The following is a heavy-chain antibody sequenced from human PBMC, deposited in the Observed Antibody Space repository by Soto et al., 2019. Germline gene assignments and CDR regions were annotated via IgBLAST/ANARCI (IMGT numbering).Heavy chain of an antibody. CDR2: ISAYNGNT. CDR1: GYTFTSYG. D-gene: IGHD2-2*01. Sequence: QVQLVQSGAEVKKPGASVKVSCKASGYTFTSYGITWVRQAPGQGLEWMGWISAYNGNTIYAQKLQGRVTMTTDTSTSTAYMELRSLRSDDTAVYYCATISIVVVPAATHWYFDLWGRGTLVTVSS. J-gene: IGHJ2*01. V-gene: IGHV1-18*01. CDR3: ATISIVVVPAATHWYFDL.